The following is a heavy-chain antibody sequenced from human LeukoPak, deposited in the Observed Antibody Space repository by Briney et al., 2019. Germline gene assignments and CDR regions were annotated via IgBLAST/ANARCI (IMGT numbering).Heavy chain of an antibody. CDR1: GSSVSHYY. CDR3: ARGVTVPGSIPEYFHH. D-gene: IGHD6-19*01. CDR2: IYHSGNT. J-gene: IGHJ1*01. V-gene: IGHV4-59*02. Sequence: SETLSLTCIVSGSSVSHYYWSWIRQSPGKGLEWIGNIYHSGNTNYNPSLKSRVTMSLDTSKNQFSLKLSSVTAADTALYYCARGVTVPGSIPEYFHHWGQGTLVTVSS.